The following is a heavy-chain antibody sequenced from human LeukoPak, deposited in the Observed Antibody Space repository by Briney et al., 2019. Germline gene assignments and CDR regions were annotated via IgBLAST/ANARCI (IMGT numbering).Heavy chain of an antibody. CDR1: GFIFSSYS. D-gene: IGHD3-9*01. V-gene: IGHV3-48*04. CDR3: ASLSTTHRKYYDILTGYYNVNDAFDI. J-gene: IGHJ3*02. Sequence: PGGSLRLSCAASGFIFSSYSMNWVRQAPGKGLEWVSYISSSGSTIYYADSVKGRFTISRDNAKNTLYLQMNSLRAEDTAVYYCASLSTTHRKYYDILTGYYNVNDAFDIWGQGTMVTVSS. CDR2: ISSSGSTI.